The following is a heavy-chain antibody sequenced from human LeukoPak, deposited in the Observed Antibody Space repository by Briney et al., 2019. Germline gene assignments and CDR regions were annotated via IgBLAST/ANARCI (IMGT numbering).Heavy chain of an antibody. Sequence: SETLSLTCAVYGGSFSGYYWSWIRQPPGKGLEWIGEINHSGSTNYNPSLKSRVTISVDTSKNQFSLKLSSVTAADTAVYYCARGERIQRRPITTRRPGDPYYYYGMGVWGQGTTVTVSS. J-gene: IGHJ6*02. CDR2: INHSGST. D-gene: IGHD3-3*01. CDR1: GGSFSGYY. V-gene: IGHV4-34*01. CDR3: ARGERIQRRPITTRRPGDPYYYYGMGV.